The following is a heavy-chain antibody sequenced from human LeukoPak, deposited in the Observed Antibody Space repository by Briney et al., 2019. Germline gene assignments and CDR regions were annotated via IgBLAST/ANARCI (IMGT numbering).Heavy chain of an antibody. V-gene: IGHV3-30*18. J-gene: IGHJ4*02. CDR2: ISYDGSNK. Sequence: GGSLRLSCAASGFTFSSYGMHWVRQAPGKGLEWVAVISYDGSNKYYADSVKGRFTISRDNSKNTLYLQMNSLRAEDTAEYYCAKRRYSSSSWDYFDYWGQGTLVTVSS. CDR1: GFTFSSYG. D-gene: IGHD6-6*01. CDR3: AKRRYSSSSWDYFDY.